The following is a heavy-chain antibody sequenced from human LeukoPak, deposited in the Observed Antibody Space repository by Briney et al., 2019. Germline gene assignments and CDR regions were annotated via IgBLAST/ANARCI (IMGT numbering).Heavy chain of an antibody. J-gene: IGHJ6*02. CDR3: ASYQSQVSGNYVSYYYYGMDV. D-gene: IGHD4-4*01. CDR2: IIPILGIA. CDR1: GGTFSSYA. V-gene: IGHV1-69*04. Sequence: GASVKVSCKASGGTFSSYAISWVRQAPGQGLEWMGRIIPILGIANYAQKFQGRVTITADKSTSTAYMELSSLRSEDTAVYYCASYQSQVSGNYVSYYYYGMDVWGQGTTATVSS.